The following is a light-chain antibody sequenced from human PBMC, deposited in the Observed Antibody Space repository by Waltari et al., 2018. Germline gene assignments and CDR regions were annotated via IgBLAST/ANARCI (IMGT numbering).Light chain of an antibody. Sequence: QSVLTQPPSASGPPGQRVTISCSGSSSNIGSNYVYWYQQLPGTAPKLLIYTNSGRPSWVPDRFSGYKSGTSASLAIVGLRSEDEGDYFCAAWDDRLTVVVFGGGTKLTVL. CDR3: AAWDDRLTVVV. CDR2: TNS. CDR1: SSNIGSNY. J-gene: IGLJ2*01. V-gene: IGLV1-47*01.